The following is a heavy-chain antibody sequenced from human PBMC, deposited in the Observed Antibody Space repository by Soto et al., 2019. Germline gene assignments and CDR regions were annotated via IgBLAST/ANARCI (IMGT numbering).Heavy chain of an antibody. J-gene: IGHJ4*02. CDR3: ARMGVVIRPIFNF. CDR1: GGSISSSSYY. D-gene: IGHD3-3*01. CDR2: IYYSGTT. V-gene: IGHV4-39*02. Sequence: SETLSLTCTVSGGSISSSSYYWGWIRQPPGKGLEWIGSIYYSGTTYYNPSLKSRVTISVDTSKNHFSLRLRSVTAADTAVYRCARMGVVIRPIFNFWGQGILVTVSS.